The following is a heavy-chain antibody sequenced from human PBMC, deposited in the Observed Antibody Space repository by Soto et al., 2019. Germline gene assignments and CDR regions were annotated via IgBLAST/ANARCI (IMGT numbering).Heavy chain of an antibody. Sequence: ASVKVSCKVSGYTLTELSMHWVRQAPGKGLEWMGGFDPEDGETIYAQKFQGRVTMTEATSTDTAYMELSSLRSEDTAVYYCATVNLHILTGYYRYWGQGTLVTVSS. D-gene: IGHD3-9*01. J-gene: IGHJ4*02. V-gene: IGHV1-24*01. CDR2: FDPEDGET. CDR3: ATVNLHILTGYYRY. CDR1: GYTLTELS.